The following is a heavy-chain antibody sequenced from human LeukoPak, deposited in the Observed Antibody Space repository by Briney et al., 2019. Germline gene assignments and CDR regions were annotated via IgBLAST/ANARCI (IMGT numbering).Heavy chain of an antibody. Sequence: LSETLSLTCTVSGGSISSYYWSWIRQPPGKGLERIGYIYYSGSTNYNPSLKSRVTISVDTSNNPFSLKLSSVTAADTAVYYCARVLGGWNAYFDYWRQGTLVTVSS. D-gene: IGHD1-1*01. CDR1: GGSISSYY. CDR2: IYYSGST. V-gene: IGHV4-59*01. J-gene: IGHJ4*02. CDR3: ARVLGGWNAYFDY.